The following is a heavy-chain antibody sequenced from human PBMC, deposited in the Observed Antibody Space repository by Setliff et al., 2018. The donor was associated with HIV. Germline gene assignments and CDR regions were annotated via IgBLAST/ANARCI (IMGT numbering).Heavy chain of an antibody. CDR1: GGSISVNNYY. CDR2: VHKSGNS. Sequence: SETLSLTCSVSGGSISVNNYYWAWARQPPGKGLEWIGSVHKSGNSYYKPSLKSRATISVDTSENHFSLRLSSVTAADTAVYYCARLDYSNYYSYYIDVWGEGTMVTVSS. CDR3: ARLDYSNYYSYYIDV. V-gene: IGHV4-39*02. D-gene: IGHD4-4*01. J-gene: IGHJ6*03.